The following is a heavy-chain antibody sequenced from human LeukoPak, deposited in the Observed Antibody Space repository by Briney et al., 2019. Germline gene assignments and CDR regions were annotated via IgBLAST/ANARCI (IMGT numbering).Heavy chain of an antibody. Sequence: TGGSLRLSCAASGFTFDDYAMHWVRQAPGKGLEWVSGISWNSGSIGYADSVKGRFTISRDNAKNSLYLQMNSLRAEDTALYYCAKDASSSSWYHDYWGQGTLVTVSS. CDR3: AKDASSSSWYHDY. J-gene: IGHJ4*02. D-gene: IGHD6-13*01. CDR2: ISWNSGSI. V-gene: IGHV3-9*01. CDR1: GFTFDDYA.